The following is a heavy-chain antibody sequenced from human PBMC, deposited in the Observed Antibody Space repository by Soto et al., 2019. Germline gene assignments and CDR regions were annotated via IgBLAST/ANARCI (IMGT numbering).Heavy chain of an antibody. J-gene: IGHJ4*02. CDR3: ARGEVRGLIATCLDY. V-gene: IGHV4-39*07. Sequence: SETLSLTCSVSGGSISSSSYYWGWIRQPPGKGLEWIGNIYYSGTSYYNSSLKSRVTISVDTSKNQFSLRLTSVAAADTAVYYCARGEVRGLIATCLDYSGQGALVTVSS. CDR1: GGSISSSSYY. CDR2: IYYSGTS. D-gene: IGHD3-10*01.